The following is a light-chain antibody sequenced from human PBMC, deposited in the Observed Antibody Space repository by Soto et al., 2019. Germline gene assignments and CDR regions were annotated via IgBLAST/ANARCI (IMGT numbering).Light chain of an antibody. CDR2: GAS. CDR1: QSVSKN. CDR3: QQYNNWPPT. Sequence: IVMTQSPATLSVSPGERATLFCRASQSVSKNLAWYQRKPGQVPRLLISGASTRAIGVPARFSGSGSGTEFTLTISSLQSEDFAVYYCQQYNNWPPTFGQGTKVEIK. J-gene: IGKJ1*01. V-gene: IGKV3-15*01.